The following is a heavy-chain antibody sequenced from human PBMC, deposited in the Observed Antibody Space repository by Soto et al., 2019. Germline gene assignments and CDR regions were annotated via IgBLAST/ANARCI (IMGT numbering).Heavy chain of an antibody. V-gene: IGHV3-20*01. CDR1: GFTFDDYG. D-gene: IGHD6-13*01. J-gene: IGHJ4*02. CDR3: ARDPRIAAAGILADTDLGADY. Sequence: EVQLVESGGGVVRPGGSLRLSCAASGFTFDDYGMSWVRQAPGKGLEWVSGINWNGGSTGYADSVKGRFTISRDNAKNSLYLQMNSLRAADTALYHCARDPRIAAAGILADTDLGADYWGQGTLVTVSS. CDR2: INWNGGST.